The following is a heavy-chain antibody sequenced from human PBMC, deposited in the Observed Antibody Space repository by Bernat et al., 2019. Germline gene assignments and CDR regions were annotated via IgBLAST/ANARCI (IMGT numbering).Heavy chain of an antibody. D-gene: IGHD3-16*02. V-gene: IGHV1-18*01. CDR3: ARSRGYIWGSYRLDAFDI. Sequence: QVQLVQSGAEVKKPGASVKVSCKASGYTFTSYGISWVRQAPGQGLEWMGWISAYNGNTNYAQKLQGRVTMTTDTSTSTDYMELRSLRSDDTAVYYCARSRGYIWGSYRLDAFDIWGQGTMVTVSS. J-gene: IGHJ3*02. CDR1: GYTFTSYG. CDR2: ISAYNGNT.